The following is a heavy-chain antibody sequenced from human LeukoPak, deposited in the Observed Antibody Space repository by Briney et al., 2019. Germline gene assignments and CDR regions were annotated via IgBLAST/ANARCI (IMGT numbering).Heavy chain of an antibody. V-gene: IGHV3-23*01. CDR3: ATSGLSRFGF. D-gene: IGHD2/OR15-2a*01. Sequence: SGGSLRLSCAASGFSFSSYAMSWVRQAPGKGLEWVSAFSGSGGSTYYADSVKGRFTISRDNSKNTLYLQMNSLRAEDTAVYYCATSGLSRFGFWGQGTLVTVSS. CDR1: GFSFSSYA. CDR2: FSGSGGST. J-gene: IGHJ4*02.